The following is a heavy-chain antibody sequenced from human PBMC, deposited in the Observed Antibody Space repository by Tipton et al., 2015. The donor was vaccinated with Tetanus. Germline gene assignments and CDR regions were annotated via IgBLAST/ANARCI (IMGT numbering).Heavy chain of an antibody. CDR2: SWYDGTDK. Sequence: CAASGFIFSSYGIHWVRQAPGKGLEWLAVSWYDGTDKYYADSVKGRFTISIDNSKNTLYLQMNSLRAEDTALYYCAREADCGGGSCFSGDFDTWGQGTQVTFSS. V-gene: IGHV3-33*01. CDR3: AREADCGGGSCFSGDFDT. CDR1: GFIFSSYG. D-gene: IGHD2-15*01. J-gene: IGHJ4*02.